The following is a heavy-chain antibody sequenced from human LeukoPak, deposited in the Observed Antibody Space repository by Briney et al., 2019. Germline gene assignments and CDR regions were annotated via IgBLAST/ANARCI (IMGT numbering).Heavy chain of an antibody. Sequence: GGSLRLSCAASGFTFSSYSMNWVRQAPGKGLEWVSYISSSSSTIYYADSVKGRFTISRDNAKNSLYLQMNSLRAEDTAVYYCAREDYGSGSYEFDYWGQGTLVTVSS. J-gene: IGHJ4*02. V-gene: IGHV3-48*01. CDR1: GFTFSSYS. CDR2: ISSSSSTI. CDR3: AREDYGSGSYEFDY. D-gene: IGHD3-10*01.